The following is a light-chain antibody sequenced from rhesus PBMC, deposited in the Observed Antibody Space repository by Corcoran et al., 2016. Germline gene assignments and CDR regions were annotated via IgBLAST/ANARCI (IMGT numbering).Light chain of an antibody. CDR3: LQYNSSPYS. CDR2: KAS. J-gene: IGKJ2*01. V-gene: IGKV1-22*01. Sequence: DIQMTQSPSSLSASLGDKVTITCRASQEFGSWLAWYQQKPGKAPKLLIYKASILQSGVPSRFSGSGSGTGCTLTISSLRPEDFATYYCLQYNSSPYSFGQGTKVEI. CDR1: QEFGSW.